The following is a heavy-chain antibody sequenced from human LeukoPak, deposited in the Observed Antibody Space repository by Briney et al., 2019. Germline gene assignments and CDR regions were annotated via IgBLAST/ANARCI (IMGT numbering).Heavy chain of an antibody. Sequence: PGRSLRLSCAASGFIFSSYGMHWVRQAPGKGLEGVAVIWYDENNKYYADSVKGRFTISRDNSKNTLYLQMNSLRAEGTAVYFCARELDGDYGNFDYWGQGTLVTVSS. CDR3: ARELDGDYGNFDY. CDR1: GFIFSSYG. CDR2: IWYDENNK. D-gene: IGHD4-17*01. J-gene: IGHJ4*02. V-gene: IGHV3-33*01.